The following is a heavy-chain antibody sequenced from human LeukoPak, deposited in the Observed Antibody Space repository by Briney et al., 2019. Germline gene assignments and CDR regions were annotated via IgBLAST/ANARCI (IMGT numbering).Heavy chain of an antibody. CDR3: ARGVSTWYRIDY. J-gene: IGHJ4*02. V-gene: IGHV3-30*01. Sequence: PGGSLRLSCAASGFPFSSYSFHWVRRAPGKGLEWVALLSYDGSIKHYADSVKGRFTLSRDNSKSTVYLQMDSLRADDTAVYYCARGVSTWYRIDYWGQGTLVTVSS. CDR1: GFPFSSYS. CDR2: LSYDGSIK. D-gene: IGHD6-13*01.